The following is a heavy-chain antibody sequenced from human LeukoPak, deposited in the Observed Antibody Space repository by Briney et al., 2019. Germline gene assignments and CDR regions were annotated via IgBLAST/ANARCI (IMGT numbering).Heavy chain of an antibody. CDR3: ARGLRDY. D-gene: IGHD5-12*01. V-gene: IGHV4-34*01. J-gene: IGHJ4*02. CDR1: GGSFSGYY. CDR2: INHSGST. Sequence: PSETLSLTCAVYGGSFSGYYWSWIRQPPGKGLEWIGEINHSGSTNYNPSLKSRVTISVDTSKNQFSLKLGSVTAADTAVYYCARGLRDYWGQGTLVTVSS.